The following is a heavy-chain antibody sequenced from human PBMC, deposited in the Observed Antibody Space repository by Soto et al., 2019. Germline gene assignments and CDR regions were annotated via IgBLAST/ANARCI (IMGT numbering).Heavy chain of an antibody. CDR3: VKEKSVMYSGYDAFDI. D-gene: IGHD5-12*01. J-gene: IGHJ3*02. V-gene: IGHV3-48*03. CDR2: INSGASTI. CDR1: GFAFNSYE. Sequence: GSLRLSCTASGFAFNSYEMDWVRQAPGKGLEWVGYINSGASTIFYTDSVKGRFTISRDNVKNLLYLEMNSLRAEDTAVYYCVKEKSVMYSGYDAFDIWGQGTMVTVSS.